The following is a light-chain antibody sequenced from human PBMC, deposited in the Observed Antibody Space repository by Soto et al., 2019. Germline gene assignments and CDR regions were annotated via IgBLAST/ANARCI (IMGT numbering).Light chain of an antibody. CDR1: QSISSY. CDR2: AAS. J-gene: IGKJ4*01. Sequence: IQMNQSPSSLSASVGDRVTITCRASQSISSYLNWYQQKPGKAPKLLIYAASSLQSGVPSRFSGSGSGTDFTLTISSLQPEDFATYYFQQSSSTPLTFGGGTKVDIK. V-gene: IGKV1-39*01. CDR3: QQSSSTPLT.